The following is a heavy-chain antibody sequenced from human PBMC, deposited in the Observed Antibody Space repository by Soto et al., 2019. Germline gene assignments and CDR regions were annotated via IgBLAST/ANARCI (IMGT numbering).Heavy chain of an antibody. CDR3: ARVWGLGGSNYDHFDF. Sequence: GGSLRLSCAASGFSFSSYAMTWVRQPQGKGLEWVSTIFGTSGTTYYADSVKGRFTISRDNSKNTLYLQMDTLRADDTAVYCCARVWGLGGSNYDHFDFWGQGTPVTVSS. CDR2: IFGTSGTT. CDR1: GFSFSSYA. D-gene: IGHD1-26*01. J-gene: IGHJ4*02. V-gene: IGHV3-23*01.